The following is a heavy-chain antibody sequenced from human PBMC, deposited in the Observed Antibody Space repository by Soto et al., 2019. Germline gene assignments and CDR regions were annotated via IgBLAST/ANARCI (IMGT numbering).Heavy chain of an antibody. CDR1: GFTFSHYG. D-gene: IGHD3-22*01. CDR2: IKHDGTDK. Sequence: QVQLVESGGGVVQPGRSLRLSCAASGFTFSHYGMHWVRQAPGKGLEWVAAIKHDGTDKHYLDSVKGRFTVSRDNSKNPVSLQMNDLRAEDAAVYYCARDDDNSGHASHYGYWGQGTLVTVFS. V-gene: IGHV3-33*01. CDR3: ARDDDNSGHASHYGY. J-gene: IGHJ4*02.